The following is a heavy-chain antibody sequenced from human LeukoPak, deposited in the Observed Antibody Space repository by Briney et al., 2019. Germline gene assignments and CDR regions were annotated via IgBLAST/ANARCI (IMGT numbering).Heavy chain of an antibody. J-gene: IGHJ3*02. CDR1: GGSISSGGYY. D-gene: IGHD2-15*01. V-gene: IGHV4-31*03. CDR2: IYYSGST. Sequence: SQTLSLTCTVSGGSISSGGYYWSWIRQHPGKGLEWIGYIYYSGSTYYNPSLKSRVTISVDTSKNQFSLKLSSVTAADTAVYYCARDQDCSGGSCYFSDGAFDIWGQGTMVTVSS. CDR3: ARDQDCSGGSCYFSDGAFDI.